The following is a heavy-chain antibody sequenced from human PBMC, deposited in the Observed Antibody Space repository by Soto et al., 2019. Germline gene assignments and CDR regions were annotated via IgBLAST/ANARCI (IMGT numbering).Heavy chain of an antibody. V-gene: IGHV3-23*01. Sequence: GGFQRLPYAASWCTFEDHAMRCVRKDKGKGLEWVSGISWNSGSTYYADSVKGRFTISRHNSKNTLYLQMNSLRAEDTSVYYCTNVPSGIRGPLYLVPGTLVTVSS. CDR2: ISWNSGST. CDR1: WCTFEDHA. D-gene: IGHD2-15*01. CDR3: TNVPSGIRGPLY. J-gene: IGHJ4*02.